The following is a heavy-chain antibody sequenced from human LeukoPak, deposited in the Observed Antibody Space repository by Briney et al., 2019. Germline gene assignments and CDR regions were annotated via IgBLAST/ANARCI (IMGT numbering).Heavy chain of an antibody. D-gene: IGHD3-22*01. J-gene: IGHJ4*02. CDR3: AKDDYYDTSGYRD. CDR1: GFTFSSYG. Sequence: GGSLRLSCAASGFTFSSYGMHWVRQAPGKGLEWVAVISYDGSKKYYADSVKGRFTISRDNSKNTLYLQMNSLRAEDTAVYYCAKDDYYDTSGYRDWGQGTLVTVSS. V-gene: IGHV3-30*18. CDR2: ISYDGSKK.